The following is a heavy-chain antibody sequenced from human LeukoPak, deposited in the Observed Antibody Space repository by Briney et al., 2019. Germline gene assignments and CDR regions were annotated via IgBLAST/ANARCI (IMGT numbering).Heavy chain of an antibody. CDR2: IYYSGST. CDR1: GGSVSNSLYY. D-gene: IGHD3-22*01. V-gene: IGHV4-61*01. CDR3: ARPYYYDSSGYYYDY. Sequence: SETLSLTCTVSGGSVSNSLYYWSWIRQPPGKGLEWIGYIYYSGSTNYNPSLKSRVTISVDTSKNQFSLKLSSVTAADTAVYYCARPYYYDSSGYYYDYWGQGTLVTVSS. J-gene: IGHJ4*02.